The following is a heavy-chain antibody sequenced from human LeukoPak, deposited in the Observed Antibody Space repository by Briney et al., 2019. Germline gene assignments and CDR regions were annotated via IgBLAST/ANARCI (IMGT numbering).Heavy chain of an antibody. Sequence: GGSLRLSCAASGFTFSSYAMSWVRQASGKGLEWVSGISGSGDSTYYADSVRGRFTLSRDNSKNTLYLQMNSLRAEDTAVYYCAKARPRTGYSSSWMDYWGQGTLVTVSS. CDR3: AKARPRTGYSSSWMDY. D-gene: IGHD6-13*01. J-gene: IGHJ4*02. CDR1: GFTFSSYA. V-gene: IGHV3-23*01. CDR2: ISGSGDST.